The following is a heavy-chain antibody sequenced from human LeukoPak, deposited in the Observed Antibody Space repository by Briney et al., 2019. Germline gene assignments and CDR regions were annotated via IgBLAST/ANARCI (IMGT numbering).Heavy chain of an antibody. D-gene: IGHD1-26*01. J-gene: IGHJ3*02. Sequence: GEPLKISCKGSGYSFTSYWISWVRQMPGKGLEWMGKIDPSDSYTNCSASFQGHVTILADKSFSTAYLQWSSLKASDTAMYYCARHWDLKNAFEIWGHGTMVTVSS. CDR2: IDPSDSYT. V-gene: IGHV5-10-1*01. CDR1: GYSFTSYW. CDR3: ARHWDLKNAFEI.